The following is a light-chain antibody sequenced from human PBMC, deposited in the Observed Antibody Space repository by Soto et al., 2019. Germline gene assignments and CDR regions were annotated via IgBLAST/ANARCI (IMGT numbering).Light chain of an antibody. CDR1: ETVRDY. V-gene: IGKV3-20*01. J-gene: IGKJ2*01. CDR3: HQYATSPYT. Sequence: EVVLTQSPDTLSLSPGERVTLSCRASETVRDYVAWHHQQPPQAPSLLVFGASTRASGVPDRFSGSWSGTYSTLTISMLEPDDFVVYYCHQYATSPYTFGQGTKLEIK. CDR2: GAS.